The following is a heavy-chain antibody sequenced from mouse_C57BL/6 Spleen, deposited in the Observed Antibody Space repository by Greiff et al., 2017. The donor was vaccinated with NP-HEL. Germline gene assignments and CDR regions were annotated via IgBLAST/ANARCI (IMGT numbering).Heavy chain of an antibody. V-gene: IGHV14-1*01. CDR2: IDPEDGDT. D-gene: IGHD3-1*01. CDR3: TTGYLVDY. J-gene: IGHJ2*01. Sequence: VQLQQSGAALVRPGASVKLSYYMHWVKQRPEQGLEWIGRIDPEDGDTEYAPKFQGKATMTADTSSNTAYLQLSSLTSEDTAVYYCTTGYLVDYWGQGTTLTVSS. CDR1: Y.